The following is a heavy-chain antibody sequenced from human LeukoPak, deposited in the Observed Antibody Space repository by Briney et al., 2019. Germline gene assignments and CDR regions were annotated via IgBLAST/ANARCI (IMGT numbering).Heavy chain of an antibody. J-gene: IGHJ4*02. D-gene: IGHD3-10*01. CDR1: GFTFSSYE. V-gene: IGHV3-48*03. CDR3: ARGLGSGSYSSDY. Sequence: GGSLRLSCAASGFTFSSYEMNWVRQAPGKGLEWVSYISSSGSTIYYADSVKGRFTISRDNAKNSLYLQMNSLRAKDTAVYYCARGLGSGSYSSDYWGQGTLVIVSS. CDR2: ISSSGSTI.